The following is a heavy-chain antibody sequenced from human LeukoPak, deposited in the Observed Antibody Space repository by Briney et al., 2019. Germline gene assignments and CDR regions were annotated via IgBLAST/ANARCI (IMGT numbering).Heavy chain of an antibody. CDR2: IIPIFGTA. CDR1: GYTFIGYF. CDR3: ARGDPETSSFDY. D-gene: IGHD6-13*01. Sequence: GASVKVSCKASGYTFIGYFMSWVRQAPGQGLEWMGGIIPIFGTANYAQKFQGRVTITADESTSTAYMELSSLRSEDTAVYYCARGDPETSSFDYWGQGTLVTVSS. J-gene: IGHJ4*02. V-gene: IGHV1-69*13.